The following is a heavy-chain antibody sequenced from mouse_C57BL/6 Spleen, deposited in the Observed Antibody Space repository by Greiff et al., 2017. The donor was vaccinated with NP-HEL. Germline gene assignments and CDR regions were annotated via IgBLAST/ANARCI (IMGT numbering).Heavy chain of an antibody. CDR2: ISSGSSTI. V-gene: IGHV5-17*01. CDR3: ARDTTVVPYYFDY. D-gene: IGHD1-1*01. CDR1: GFTFSDYG. J-gene: IGHJ2*01. Sequence: EVQGVESGGGLVKPGGSLKLSCAASGFTFSDYGMHWVRQAPEKGLEWVAYISSGSSTIYYADTVKGRFTISRDNAKNTLFLQMTSLRSEDTAMYYCARDTTVVPYYFDYWGQGTTLTVSS.